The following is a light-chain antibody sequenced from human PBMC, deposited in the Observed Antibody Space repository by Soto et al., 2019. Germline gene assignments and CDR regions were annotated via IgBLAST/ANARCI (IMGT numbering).Light chain of an antibody. CDR1: SGINVGTYR. CDR2: YKSDSDK. Sequence: QLVLTQPSSLSASPGASASLTCTLRSGINVGTYRIYWYQQKPGSPPQFLLRYKSDSDKQQGSGVPSRFSGSKDASANAGILFISGVQSEDEADYFCMIWHNSAWVFGGGTKVTVL. J-gene: IGLJ3*02. CDR3: MIWHNSAWV. V-gene: IGLV5-45*03.